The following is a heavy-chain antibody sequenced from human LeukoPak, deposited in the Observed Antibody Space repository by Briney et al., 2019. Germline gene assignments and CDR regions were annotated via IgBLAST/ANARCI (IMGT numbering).Heavy chain of an antibody. D-gene: IGHD3-10*01. CDR3: TGNYYGSGSYADFDY. J-gene: IGHJ4*02. CDR1: GSTFSGSA. Sequence: GGTLRLSCAASGSTFSGSALHWVRQASGKGLEWVGRIRSTANGYATAYAASVKGRFTISRDDSKNTAYLQMDSLKTEDTAVYYCTGNYYGSGSYADFDYWGQGTLVTVSS. CDR2: IRSTANGYAT. V-gene: IGHV3-73*01.